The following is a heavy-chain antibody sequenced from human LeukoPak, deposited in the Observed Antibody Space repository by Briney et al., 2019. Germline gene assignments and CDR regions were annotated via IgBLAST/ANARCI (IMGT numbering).Heavy chain of an antibody. D-gene: IGHD3-22*01. V-gene: IGHV1-69*06. CDR2: IIPIFGTA. CDR3: AKGGAMIVGLPFDY. J-gene: IGHJ4*02. Sequence: SVKVSSKASGGTFSSYAISWVRQAPGQGLEWMGGIIPIFGTANYAQKFQGRVTITADKSTSTAYMELSSLRSEDTAVYYCAKGGAMIVGLPFDYWGQGTLVTVSS. CDR1: GGTFSSYA.